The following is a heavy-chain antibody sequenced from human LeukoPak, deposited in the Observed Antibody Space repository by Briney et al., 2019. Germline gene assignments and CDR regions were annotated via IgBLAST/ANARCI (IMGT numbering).Heavy chain of an antibody. Sequence: PGGSLRLSCAVSGFNFGSFAMTWVRQAPGRGLHWVSGISGSGSTTYYADSVKGRFTISRDNLKNILYLQMNSLRAEDTAVYYCAKRDYYDSSGYLDYWGQGTLVTVSS. CDR1: GFNFGSFA. CDR2: ISGSGSTT. D-gene: IGHD3-22*01. J-gene: IGHJ4*02. V-gene: IGHV3-23*01. CDR3: AKRDYYDSSGYLDY.